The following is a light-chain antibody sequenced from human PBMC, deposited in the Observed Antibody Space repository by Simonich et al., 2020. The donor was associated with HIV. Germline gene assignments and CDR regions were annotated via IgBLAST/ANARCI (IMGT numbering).Light chain of an antibody. CDR3: QQYGSSPYT. CDR2: DAS. CDR1: QSVSSHY. J-gene: IGKJ2*01. V-gene: IGKV3D-20*01. Sequence: EIVLTQSPGTLSLSPGEGATLSCSASQSVSSHYLAWYQQTPGLAPRLLIYDASSRATGIPDRFSGFGSGTDFTLTISRLEPEDFAVYYCQQYGSSPYTFGQGTKLEIK.